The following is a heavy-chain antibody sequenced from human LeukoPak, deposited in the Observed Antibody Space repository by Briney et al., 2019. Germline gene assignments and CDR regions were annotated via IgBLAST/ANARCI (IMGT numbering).Heavy chain of an antibody. Sequence: SSETLSLTCTVSGGSVSSGSYYWSWIRQPPGKGLEWIGYIYYSGSTNYNPSLKSRVTISVDTSKNQFSLKLSSVTAADTAVYYCARMRGTTLFDYWGQGTLVTVSS. V-gene: IGHV4-61*01. CDR1: GGSVSSGSYY. CDR3: ARMRGTTLFDY. J-gene: IGHJ4*02. CDR2: IYYSGST. D-gene: IGHD2/OR15-2a*01.